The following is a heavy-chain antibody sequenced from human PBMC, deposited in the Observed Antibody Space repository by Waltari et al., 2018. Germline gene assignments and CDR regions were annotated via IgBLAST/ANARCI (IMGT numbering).Heavy chain of an antibody. CDR2: IIPIFGTA. Sequence: QVQLVQSGAEVKKPGSSVKVSCKASGGTFSSYAISSVLQAPGQGLEWMGGIIPIFGTANYAQKFQGRVTITTDESTSTAYMELSSLRSEDTAVYYCASYVDTAMDDAFDIWGQGTMVTVSS. CDR3: ASYVDTAMDDAFDI. D-gene: IGHD5-18*01. J-gene: IGHJ3*02. V-gene: IGHV1-69*05. CDR1: GGTFSSYA.